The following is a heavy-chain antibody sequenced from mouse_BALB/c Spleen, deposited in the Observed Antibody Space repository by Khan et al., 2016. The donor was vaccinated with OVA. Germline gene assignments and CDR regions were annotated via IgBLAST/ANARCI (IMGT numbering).Heavy chain of an antibody. D-gene: IGHD4-1*01. V-gene: IGHV5-6*01. Sequence: EVELVESGGDLVKPGGSLRLSCAASGFTFSTYAMSWVRQSPDKRLEWVGTINSDGYYTYYPDTLKGRFTISRNNAENTLYLQMISLKSADTAIYYCASHLTGSFAYWGHGTLVTVSA. J-gene: IGHJ3*01. CDR3: ASHLTGSFAY. CDR2: INSDGYYT. CDR1: GFTFSTYA.